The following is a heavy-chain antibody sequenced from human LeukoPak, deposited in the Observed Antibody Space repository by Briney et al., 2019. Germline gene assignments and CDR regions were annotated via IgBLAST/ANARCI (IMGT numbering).Heavy chain of an antibody. CDR1: GFTVSSNY. V-gene: IGHV3-53*01. D-gene: IGHD6-19*01. J-gene: IGHJ3*02. Sequence: GGSLRLSCAASGFTVSSNYMSWVRQAPGKGLEWVSVIYSGGSTYYADSVKGRFTISRDNAKNTLYLQMNSLRAEDTAVYYCARAIAVAGTSAFDIWGQGTMVTVSS. CDR2: IYSGGST. CDR3: ARAIAVAGTSAFDI.